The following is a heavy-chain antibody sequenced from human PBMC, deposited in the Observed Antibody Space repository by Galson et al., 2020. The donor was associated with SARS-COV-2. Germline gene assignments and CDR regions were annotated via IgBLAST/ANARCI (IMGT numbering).Heavy chain of an antibody. D-gene: IGHD1-26*01. CDR1: GGSISRDY. CDR2: IYYSGST. V-gene: IGHV4-59*08. Sequence: SETLSLTCTVAGGSISRDYWSWIRQPPGKGLEWIGYIYYSGSTNYNPSLKSRVTISGDTSKKQFSLNLSSVTAADTAVYYCARHVRVGVTTWLSWDYWGQGTLVTVSS. CDR3: ARHVRVGVTTWLSWDY. J-gene: IGHJ4*02.